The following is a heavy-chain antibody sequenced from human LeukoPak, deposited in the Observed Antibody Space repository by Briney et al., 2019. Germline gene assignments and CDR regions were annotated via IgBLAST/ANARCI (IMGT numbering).Heavy chain of an antibody. D-gene: IGHD3-3*02. J-gene: IGHJ6*02. CDR2: ISGSGGNT. Sequence: GGSLRLSCTASGFTFSSYAMSWVRQAPGKGLEWVSAISGSGGNTYYADSVKGRFTISRDNSKNTLYLQMNSVRAEDTAVYYCAKDLAGHYYYYYGMDVWGQGTTVTVSS. V-gene: IGHV3-23*01. CDR3: AKDLAGHYYYYYGMDV. CDR1: GFTFSSYA.